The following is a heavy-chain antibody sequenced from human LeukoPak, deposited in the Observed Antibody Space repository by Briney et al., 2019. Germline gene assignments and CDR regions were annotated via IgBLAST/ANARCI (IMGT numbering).Heavy chain of an antibody. Sequence: PGGSLRLSCEASGFTFNNYWMSWFRQAPGKGLEWVANIKQDESEKNYVDSVKGRFTISKDNVKNSLYLQMNSLRAEDTAVYSCARVNVYDSGSLYRPIDYWGQGTLVTVSS. CDR3: ARVNVYDSGSLYRPIDY. CDR1: GFTFNNYW. D-gene: IGHD3-10*01. CDR2: IKQDESEK. J-gene: IGHJ4*02. V-gene: IGHV3-7*01.